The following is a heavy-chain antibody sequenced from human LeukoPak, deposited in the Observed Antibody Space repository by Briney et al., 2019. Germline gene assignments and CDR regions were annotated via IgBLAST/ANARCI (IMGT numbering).Heavy chain of an antibody. V-gene: IGHV4-34*01. CDR1: GGSFSGYY. D-gene: IGHD6-6*01. Sequence: SETLSLTCAVYGGSFSGYYWSWIRQPPGKGLEWIGEINHSGSTNYNPSLKSRVTISVDTSKNQFSLKLNSVTAADTAVYYCARKYSSSSPAYFDYWGQGTLVTVSS. CDR3: ARKYSSSSPAYFDY. J-gene: IGHJ4*02. CDR2: INHSGST.